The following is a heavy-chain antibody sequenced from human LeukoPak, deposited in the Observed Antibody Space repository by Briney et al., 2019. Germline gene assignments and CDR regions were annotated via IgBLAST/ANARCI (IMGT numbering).Heavy chain of an antibody. CDR2: ISSSSSYI. V-gene: IGHV3-21*01. CDR3: AGGDNDY. J-gene: IGHJ4*02. D-gene: IGHD3-16*01. CDR1: VFTFSSFA. Sequence: GGSLRLSCAASVFTFSSFAVSWVRQAPGEGLEWVSSISSSSSYIYYAYSEKGLFTISRDNAKNSLYLQIHSLRAEHTAVYYCAGGDNDYWGQGTLVTVSS.